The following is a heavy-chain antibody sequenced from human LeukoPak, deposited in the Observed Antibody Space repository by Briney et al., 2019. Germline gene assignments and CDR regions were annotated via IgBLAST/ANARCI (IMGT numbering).Heavy chain of an antibody. CDR3: ARARIAVAGTYDY. J-gene: IGHJ4*02. Sequence: GGSLRLSCAASGFTSSSYAMHWVRQAPGKGLEYVSAISSNGGSTYYANSVKGRFTISRDNSKNTLYLRMGSLRAEDMAVYYCARARIAVAGTYDYWGQGTLVTVSS. V-gene: IGHV3-64*01. CDR1: GFTSSSYA. CDR2: ISSNGGST. D-gene: IGHD6-19*01.